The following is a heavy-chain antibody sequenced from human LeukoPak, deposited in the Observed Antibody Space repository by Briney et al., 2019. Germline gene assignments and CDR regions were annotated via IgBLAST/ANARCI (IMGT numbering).Heavy chain of an antibody. CDR1: GGSISSSSYY. CDR3: ARVEYQLLGRYYYYGLDV. J-gene: IGHJ6*02. Sequence: SETLSLTCTVSGGSISSSSYYWGWIRQPPGKGLEWLVSIYYSGGTYYNPSLKSRVTISVDTSKNQFSLKLSSVTAADTAVFYCARVEYQLLGRYYYYGLDVWGQGTTVTVSS. V-gene: IGHV4-39*01. CDR2: IYYSGGT. D-gene: IGHD2-2*01.